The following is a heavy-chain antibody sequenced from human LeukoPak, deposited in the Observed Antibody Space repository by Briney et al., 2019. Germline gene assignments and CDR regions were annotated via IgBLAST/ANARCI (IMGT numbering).Heavy chain of an antibody. V-gene: IGHV3-7*01. D-gene: IGHD1-26*01. J-gene: IGHJ4*02. CDR1: GFTFSNYW. CDR2: IKQDGSEK. Sequence: PGGSLRLSCAASGFTFSNYWMSWVRQAPGKGLEWVANIKQDGSEKYYGASVQGRFTISRDNAKSSVYLQMNSLRAEDTAVYYCARENSGTFSIDYWGQGTLVTVSS. CDR3: ARENSGTFSIDY.